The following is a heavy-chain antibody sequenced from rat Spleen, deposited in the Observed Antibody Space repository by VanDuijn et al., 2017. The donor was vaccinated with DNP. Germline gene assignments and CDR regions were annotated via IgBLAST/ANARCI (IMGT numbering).Heavy chain of an antibody. J-gene: IGHJ3*01. V-gene: IGHV5-31*01. CDR2: ITSSGGST. Sequence: EVQLVESGGDLVQPGRSLKLSCVASGFTFNNYGMAWIRQVPGRGLEWVASITSSGGSTYYPHSVKGRCTIYRDNAKNTLYLQMNSLRSEDTATYYWATLTTECIVRIPWFAYWGQGTLVTVSS. D-gene: IGHD1-11*01. CDR3: ATLTTECIVRIPWFAY. CDR1: GFTFNNYG.